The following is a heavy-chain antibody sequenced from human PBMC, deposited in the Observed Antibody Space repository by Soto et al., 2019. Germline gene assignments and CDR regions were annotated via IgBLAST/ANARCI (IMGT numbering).Heavy chain of an antibody. V-gene: IGHV1-2*04. CDR1: GYTFTGYY. CDR2: INPNSGGT. CDR3: ARDVPITVTTPLYYFDY. D-gene: IGHD4-17*01. J-gene: IGHJ4*02. Sequence: QVQLVQSGAEVKKPGASVKVSCKASGYTFTGYYMHWVRQAPGQGLEWMGWINPNSGGTNYAQKFQGWVTMTRDTSISTAYMELSRLRSDDTAVYYCARDVPITVTTPLYYFDYWGQGTLVTVSS.